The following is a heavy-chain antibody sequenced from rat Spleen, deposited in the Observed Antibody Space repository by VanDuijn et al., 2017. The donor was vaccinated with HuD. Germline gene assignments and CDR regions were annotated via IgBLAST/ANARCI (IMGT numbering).Heavy chain of an antibody. CDR3: ARQSYYYDGSYYYYFDY. CDR1: GFTFSDYD. D-gene: IGHD1-12*02. V-gene: IGHV5-17*01. J-gene: IGHJ2*01. CDR2: ILSDGTTT. Sequence: EVQLVESGGGLVQPGRSLKLSCSASGFTFSDYDMAWVRQAPNRGLEWVATILSDGTTTYYRDSVKGRFTVSRDNTKSTLYLQMDSLRSEDTATYYCARQSYYYDGSYYYYFDYWGQGVMVTVSS.